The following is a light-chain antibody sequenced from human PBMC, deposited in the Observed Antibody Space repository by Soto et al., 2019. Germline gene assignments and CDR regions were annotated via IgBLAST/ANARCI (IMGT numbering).Light chain of an antibody. V-gene: IGKV1-16*01. CDR3: QHYNSYSEA. CDR1: QDISNY. CDR2: AAS. J-gene: IGKJ1*01. Sequence: IQMTQSPSSLSASVGDRVTIXXXASQDISNYLNWYQQKPGKAPKLLIYAASSLQSGVPSRFSGSGSGTDFTLTISSLQPDDFATYYCQHYNSYSEAFGQGTKVDI.